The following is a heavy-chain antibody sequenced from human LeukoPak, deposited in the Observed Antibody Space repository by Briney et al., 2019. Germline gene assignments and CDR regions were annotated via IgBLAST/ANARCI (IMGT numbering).Heavy chain of an antibody. J-gene: IGHJ4*02. V-gene: IGHV3-7*01. CDR1: GFIFSNCW. D-gene: IGHD4/OR15-4a*01. CDR2: IKTDASEK. Sequence: GGSLRLSCETSGFIFSNCWMTWVRQAPGKGLEWVANIKTDASEKYYADSVKGRFTISRDNAKMSLYLQMNSLRVEDTAVYYCAREALTGYWGQGTPVTVSS. CDR3: AREALTGY.